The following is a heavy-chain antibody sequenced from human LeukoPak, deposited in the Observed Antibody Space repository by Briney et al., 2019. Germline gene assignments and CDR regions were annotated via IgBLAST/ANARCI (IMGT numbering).Heavy chain of an antibody. CDR3: AREGMATTSFDY. J-gene: IGHJ4*02. Sequence: GGSLRLSCAASGFTFSSYAMHWVRQAPGKGLEWVAVISYDGSNKYYADSVKGRFTISRDSSKNTLYLQMNSLRAEDTAVYYCAREGMATTSFDYWGQGALVTVSS. CDR2: ISYDGSNK. CDR1: GFTFSSYA. V-gene: IGHV3-30*04. D-gene: IGHD5-24*01.